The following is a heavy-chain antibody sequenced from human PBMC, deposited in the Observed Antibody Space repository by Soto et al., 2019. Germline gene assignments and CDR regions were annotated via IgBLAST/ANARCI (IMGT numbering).Heavy chain of an antibody. D-gene: IGHD6-13*01. CDR1: GFTFDDYA. J-gene: IGHJ5*02. CDR3: AKSPGQQLVPWFDP. V-gene: IGHV3-9*01. CDR2: ISWNSGSI. Sequence: PGGSLRLSCAASGFTFDDYAMHWVRQAPGKGREWVSGISWNSGSIGYADSVKGRFTISRDNAKNSLYLQMNSLRAEDTALYYCAKSPGQQLVPWFDPWGQGTLVTVS.